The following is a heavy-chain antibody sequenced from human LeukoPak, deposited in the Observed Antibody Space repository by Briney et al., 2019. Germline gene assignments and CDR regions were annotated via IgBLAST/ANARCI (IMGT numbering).Heavy chain of an antibody. Sequence: EASVKVSCKASGYTFTSYDINWVRQATGQGLVWMGWMNPNSGITGYAQKFQGRVTMTRNTSISTAYMELSSLRSEDTAVYYCARGGYSGSYSSYWGQGTLVTVSS. CDR3: ARGGYSGSYSSY. CDR2: MNPNSGIT. D-gene: IGHD1-26*01. J-gene: IGHJ4*02. CDR1: GYTFTSYD. V-gene: IGHV1-8*01.